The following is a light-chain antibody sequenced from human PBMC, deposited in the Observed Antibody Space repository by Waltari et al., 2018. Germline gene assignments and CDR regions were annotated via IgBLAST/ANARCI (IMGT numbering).Light chain of an antibody. V-gene: IGKV3-11*01. CDR1: QSVSSY. CDR2: AAS. CDR3: QQRSNWPPLT. J-gene: IGKJ4*01. Sequence: EIVLTQSPATLSLSPGERATLSCRASQSVSSYLAWYQLKPGQAPRLLIYAASNRATGIPARFSGSGSGTDFTLTISSLEPEDFAVYYCQQRSNWPPLTFGGGTKVEIK.